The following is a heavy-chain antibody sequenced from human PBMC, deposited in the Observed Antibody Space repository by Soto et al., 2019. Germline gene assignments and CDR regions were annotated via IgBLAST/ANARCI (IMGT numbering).Heavy chain of an antibody. CDR1: GYTFTSYG. D-gene: IGHD3-3*01. J-gene: IGHJ6*02. Sequence: ASVKVSCKASGYTFTSYGISWVRQAPGQGLEWMGWISAYNGNTNYAQKLQGRVTMTTDTSTSTAYMELSSLRSDDTAVYYCARVRFYWPYYYGMDVWGQGTTVTVSS. CDR3: ARVRFYWPYYYGMDV. CDR2: ISAYNGNT. V-gene: IGHV1-18*01.